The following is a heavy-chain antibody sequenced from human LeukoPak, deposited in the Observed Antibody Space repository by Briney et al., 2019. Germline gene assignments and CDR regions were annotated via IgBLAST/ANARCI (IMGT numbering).Heavy chain of an antibody. V-gene: IGHV3-7*01. CDR1: GFTFKNYW. J-gene: IGHJ4*02. D-gene: IGHD6-19*01. CDR3: ARDNSGFDS. CDR2: IRHDGSAR. Sequence: GGSLRLSCAGSGFTFKNYWVAWVRQAPGKGLEWLANIRHDGSARYYGDSVKGRFTISRDDAKNSLFLQMNSLRVDDTALYYCARDNSGFDSWGQGTLVTVSS.